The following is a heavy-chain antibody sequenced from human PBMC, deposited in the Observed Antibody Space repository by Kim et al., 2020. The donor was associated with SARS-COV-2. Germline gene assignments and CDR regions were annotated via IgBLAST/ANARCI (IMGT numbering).Heavy chain of an antibody. Sequence: GGSLRLSCAASGFTFDDYAMHWVRQAPGKGLEWVSGISWNSGSIGYADSVKGRFTISRDNAKNSLYLQMNSLRAEDTALYYCAKDLYSSGWYGGSKHFDYWGQGTLVTVSS. CDR1: GFTFDDYA. CDR3: AKDLYSSGWYGGSKHFDY. J-gene: IGHJ4*02. D-gene: IGHD6-19*01. CDR2: ISWNSGSI. V-gene: IGHV3-9*01.